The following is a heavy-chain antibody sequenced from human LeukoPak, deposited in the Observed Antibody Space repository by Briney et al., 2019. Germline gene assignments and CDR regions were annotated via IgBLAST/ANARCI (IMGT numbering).Heavy chain of an antibody. J-gene: IGHJ4*02. CDR2: ISYDGSNK. V-gene: IGHV3-30*18. D-gene: IGHD4-11*01. CDR1: GFTFSSYG. CDR3: AKDPSRLGMYYFDY. Sequence: TGGSLRLSCAASGFTFSSYGMHWVRQAPGKGLEWVAVISYDGSNKYYADSVKGRFTISRDNSKNTLYLQMNSLRAEDTAVYYCAKDPSRLGMYYFDYWGQGTLVTVSS.